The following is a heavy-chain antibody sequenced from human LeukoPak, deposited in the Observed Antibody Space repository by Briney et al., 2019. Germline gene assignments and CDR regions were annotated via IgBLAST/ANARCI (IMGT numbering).Heavy chain of an antibody. CDR1: GFTFSNYA. CDR3: AKDRSGYDWGGDAFDI. V-gene: IGHV3-30*18. D-gene: IGHD5-12*01. CDR2: ISYDGSNK. J-gene: IGHJ3*02. Sequence: PGGSLRLSCAASGFTFSNYAMSWVRQAPGKGLEWVAVISYDGSNKYYADSVRGRFTISRDNSKNTLYLQMNSLRAEDTAVYYCAKDRSGYDWGGDAFDIWGQGTMVTVSS.